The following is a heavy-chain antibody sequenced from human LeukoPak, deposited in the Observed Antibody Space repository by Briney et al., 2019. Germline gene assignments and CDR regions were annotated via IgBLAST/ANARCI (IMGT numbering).Heavy chain of an antibody. CDR3: AKDQGYCSGTGCYSMDY. D-gene: IGHD2-15*01. Sequence: PSETLSLTCTVSGGSISSSSYYWGWVRQAPGKGLEWVAFIRYDGSNKYYADSVKGRFTISRDNSKNTLYLQMNSLRPEDTAVYYCAKDQGYCSGTGCYSMDYWGQGTLVTVSS. CDR1: GGSISSSSYY. CDR2: IRYDGSNK. J-gene: IGHJ4*02. V-gene: IGHV3-30*02.